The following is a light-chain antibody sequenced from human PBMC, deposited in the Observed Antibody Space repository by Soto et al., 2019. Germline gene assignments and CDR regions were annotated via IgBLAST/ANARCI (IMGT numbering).Light chain of an antibody. CDR1: QSVGNN. CDR2: GPS. V-gene: IGKV3-20*01. J-gene: IGKJ1*01. Sequence: VMTHSPATLSVSPWERASLSCGASQSVGNNLAWYRQKPGQAPRLLIYGPSSRATGIPERFSGSGSGTDFTLSISRLEPEDFAVYFCHQFGSSPQTFGHGTKVDIK. CDR3: HQFGSSPQT.